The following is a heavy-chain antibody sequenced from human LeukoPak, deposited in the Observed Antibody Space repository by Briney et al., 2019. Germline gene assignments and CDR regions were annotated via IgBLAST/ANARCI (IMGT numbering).Heavy chain of an antibody. CDR1: GFTFSSYG. D-gene: IGHD6-13*01. V-gene: IGHV3-30*18. Sequence: QPGRSLRLSCAASGFTFSSYGMHWVRQAPGKGLEWVAVISYDGSNKYYADSVKGRFTISRDNSKNTLYLQMNSLRAEDTAVYYCAKDVNIHQTRRIAAAGTFDYWGQGTLVTVSS. J-gene: IGHJ4*02. CDR3: AKDVNIHQTRRIAAAGTFDY. CDR2: ISYDGSNK.